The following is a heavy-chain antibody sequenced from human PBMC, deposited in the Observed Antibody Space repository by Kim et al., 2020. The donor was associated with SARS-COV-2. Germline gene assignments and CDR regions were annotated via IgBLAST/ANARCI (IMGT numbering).Heavy chain of an antibody. D-gene: IGHD2-2*02. V-gene: IGHV3-30*04. CDR3: VRVGHGITYTQGLDP. J-gene: IGHJ4*02. Sequence: GGSLRLSCAASGFGFGAYSMNWVRQVPGRALEWVAAISHDGFHKFYADSVRGRFTVSRDNFQGTMYLEMNSLTTEDTAVYYCVRVGHGITYTQGLDPWGQGTLVTVPS. CDR2: ISHDGFHK. CDR1: GFGFGAYS.